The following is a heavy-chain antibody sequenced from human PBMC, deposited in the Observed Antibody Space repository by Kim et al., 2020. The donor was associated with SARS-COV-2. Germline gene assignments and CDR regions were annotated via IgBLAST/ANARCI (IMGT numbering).Heavy chain of an antibody. V-gene: IGHV3-30*04. Sequence: GGSLRLSCAASGFTFSSYAMHWVRQAPGKGLEWVAVISYDGSNKYYADSVKGRFTISRDNSKNTLYLQMNSLRAEDTAVYYCAREWADSMGFYYYYGMDVWGQGTTVTVSS. CDR1: GFTFSSYA. CDR2: ISYDGSNK. J-gene: IGHJ6*02. D-gene: IGHD4-4*01. CDR3: AREWADSMGFYYYYGMDV.